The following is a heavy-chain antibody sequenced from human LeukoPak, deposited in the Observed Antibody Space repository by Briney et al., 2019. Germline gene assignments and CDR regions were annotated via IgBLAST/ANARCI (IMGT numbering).Heavy chain of an antibody. Sequence: ASVKVSCKASGYTLTSYAMHWVRQAPGQRLEWMGWINAGNGNTKYSQKFQGRVTITRDTSASTAYMELSSLRSEDTAVYYCARDSGYDSNWFDPWGQGTLVTVSS. J-gene: IGHJ5*02. V-gene: IGHV1-3*01. CDR2: INAGNGNT. CDR3: ARDSGYDSNWFDP. D-gene: IGHD5-12*01. CDR1: GYTLTSYA.